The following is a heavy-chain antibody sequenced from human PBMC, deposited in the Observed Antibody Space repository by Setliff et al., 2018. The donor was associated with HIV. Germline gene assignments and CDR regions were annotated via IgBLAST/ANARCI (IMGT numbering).Heavy chain of an antibody. Sequence: SETLSLTCAVYGGSFTTYYWSWIRQTPGKGLEWIGENNHGGSTNYNSSLKSRVTISVDRSKNQFFLKLTSVTAADTAVYYCADPPAGLWGQGILVTVS. CDR1: GGSFTTYY. V-gene: IGHV4-34*01. D-gene: IGHD2-21*02. J-gene: IGHJ4*02. CDR3: ADPPAGL. CDR2: NNHGGST.